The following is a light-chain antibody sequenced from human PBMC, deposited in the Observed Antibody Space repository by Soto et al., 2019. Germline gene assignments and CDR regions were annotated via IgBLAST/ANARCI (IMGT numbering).Light chain of an antibody. V-gene: IGLV2-14*01. CDR1: SSDFGYYDY. J-gene: IGLJ1*01. CDR2: AVS. CDR3: SSYTSSSTLGV. Sequence: QSALTQPASVSGSPGQSITISCTGTSSDFGYYDYVSWYQQHPGKAPKLMIYAVSSRPSGVSNRFSGSKSGNTASLTISGLQAEDEADYYCSSYTSSSTLGVFGTGTKVTVL.